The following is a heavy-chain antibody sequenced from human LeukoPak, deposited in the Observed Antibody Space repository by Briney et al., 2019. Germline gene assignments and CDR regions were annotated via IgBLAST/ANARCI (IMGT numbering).Heavy chain of an antibody. Sequence: SVKVSCKASGGTFSSYAISWVRQAPGQGLEWMGGIIPIFGTANCAQKFQGRVTITADESTSTAYMELRSLRSDDTAVYYCARWGSSGWFGYWGQGTLVTVSS. V-gene: IGHV1-69*13. J-gene: IGHJ5*01. D-gene: IGHD6-19*01. CDR2: IIPIFGTA. CDR1: GGTFSSYA. CDR3: ARWGSSGWFGY.